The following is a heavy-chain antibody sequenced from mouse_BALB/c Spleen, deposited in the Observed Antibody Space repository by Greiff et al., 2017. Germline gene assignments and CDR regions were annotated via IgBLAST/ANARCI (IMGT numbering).Heavy chain of an antibody. J-gene: IGHJ1*01. CDR2: MSSGGGST. V-gene: IGHV5-12-1*01. D-gene: IGHD2-14*01. Sequence: EVHLVESGGGLVKPGGSLKLSCAASGFAFSSYDMSWVRQTPEKRLEWVAYMSSGGGSTYYPDTVKGRITIARDTAKNTLYLQMSSLKSEDTAIYYCGGHEVRRDWYFDVWGEGTTVTVSS. CDR3: GGHEVRRDWYFDV. CDR1: GFAFSSYD.